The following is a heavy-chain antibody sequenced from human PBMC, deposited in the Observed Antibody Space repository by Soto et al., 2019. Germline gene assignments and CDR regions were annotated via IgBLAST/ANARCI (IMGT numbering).Heavy chain of an antibody. CDR2: IWYDGSNK. J-gene: IGHJ4*02. V-gene: IGHV3-33*01. CDR3: ARDLGYSGYLDD. D-gene: IGHD5-18*01. CDR1: GFTFSSYG. Sequence: GGSLRLSCAASGFTFSSYGMHWVRQAPGKGLEWVAVIWYDGSNKYYADSVKGRFTISRDNSKNTLYLQMNSLRAEDTAVYYCARDLGYSGYLDDWGQGTLVTVSS.